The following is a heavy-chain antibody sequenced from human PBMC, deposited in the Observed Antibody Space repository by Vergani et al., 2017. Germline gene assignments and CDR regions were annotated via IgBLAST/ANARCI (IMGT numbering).Heavy chain of an antibody. V-gene: IGHV4-30-4*01. CDR3: ARGGYVDFWRGYSREENFDY. D-gene: IGHD3-3*01. J-gene: IGHJ4*02. Sequence: QVQLQESGPGLVKPSQTLSLTCTVSGGSISSGDYYWSWIRQPPGKGLEWIGYIYYSGSTYYNPSLKSRVTLSVDTSKNQFSLKLSSVTAAGTAVYYCARGGYVDFWRGYSREENFDYWGQGTLVTVSS. CDR1: GGSISSGDYY. CDR2: IYYSGST.